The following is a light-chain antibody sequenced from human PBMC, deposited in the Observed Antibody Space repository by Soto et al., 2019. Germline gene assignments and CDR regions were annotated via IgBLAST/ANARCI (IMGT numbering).Light chain of an antibody. J-gene: IGKJ1*01. CDR1: QSVSNNY. Sequence: EIVLTQSPGTLSLSPGERATLSCRASQSVSNNYLAWYQQKPGQAPRLLIYGASNRATGIPDRFSGSGSGTDFTLTISRLEPEEFAGYYCQQYGSSGTFGQGTPVEIK. CDR3: QQYGSSGT. V-gene: IGKV3-20*01. CDR2: GAS.